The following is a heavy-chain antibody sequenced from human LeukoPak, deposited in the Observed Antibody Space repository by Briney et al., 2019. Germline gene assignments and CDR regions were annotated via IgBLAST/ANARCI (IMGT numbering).Heavy chain of an antibody. CDR1: GYSFTSYW. D-gene: IGHD3-22*01. V-gene: IGHV5-10-1*01. J-gene: IGHJ4*02. CDR3: ARLSYYYDSSGYYYYFDY. Sequence: GESLQISCKGSGYSFTSYWISWVRQMPGKGLEWMGRIDPSDSYTNYSPSFQGHVTISADKSISTAYLQWSSLKASDTAMYYCARLSYYYDSSGYYYYFDYWGQGTLVTVSS. CDR2: IDPSDSYT.